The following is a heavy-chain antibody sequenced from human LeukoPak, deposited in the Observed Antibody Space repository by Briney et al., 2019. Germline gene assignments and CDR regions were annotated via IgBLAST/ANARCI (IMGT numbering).Heavy chain of an antibody. Sequence: ASLKVSCMVSGYTLTELSMHWVRQAPGKGLEWMGGFDPEDGETIYAQKVQGRVTMTEDTSTDTAYMELSSLRSEDTAVYYCATDPGYSSTSTFDYWGQGTLVTVSS. CDR1: GYTLTELS. D-gene: IGHD6-13*01. J-gene: IGHJ4*02. CDR2: FDPEDGET. CDR3: ATDPGYSSTSTFDY. V-gene: IGHV1-24*01.